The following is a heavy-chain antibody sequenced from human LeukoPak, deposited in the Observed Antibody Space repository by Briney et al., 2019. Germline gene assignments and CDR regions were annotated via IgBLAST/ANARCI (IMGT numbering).Heavy chain of an antibody. J-gene: IGHJ4*02. Sequence: SETLSLTCTVSGGSISSSSYYWGWIRQPPGKGLEWIGSIYYSGSTYYNPSLKSRVTISVDTSKNQFSLKLSSVTAADTAVYYCARVRSIAARPRDYDYWGQGTLVTVSS. V-gene: IGHV4-39*07. CDR1: GGSISSSSYY. CDR3: ARVRSIAARPRDYDY. CDR2: IYYSGST. D-gene: IGHD6-6*01.